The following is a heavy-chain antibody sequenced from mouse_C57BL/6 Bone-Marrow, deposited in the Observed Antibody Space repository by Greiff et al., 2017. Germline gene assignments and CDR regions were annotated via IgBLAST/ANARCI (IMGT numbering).Heavy chain of an antibody. CDR3: ARTGNPAWFAY. CDR1: GFTFSSYG. D-gene: IGHD2-1*01. Sequence: EVKVVESGGDLVKPGGSLKLSCAASGFTFSSYGMSWVRQTPDKRLEWVATISSGGSYTYYPDSVKGRFTISRDNAKNTLYLQMSSLKSEDTAMYYCARTGNPAWFAYWGQGTTLTVSS. J-gene: IGHJ2*01. CDR2: ISSGGSYT. V-gene: IGHV5-6*01.